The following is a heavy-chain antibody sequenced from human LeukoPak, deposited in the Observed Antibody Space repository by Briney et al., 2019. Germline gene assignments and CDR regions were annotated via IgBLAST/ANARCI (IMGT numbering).Heavy chain of an antibody. CDR3: AKDRAPSYYYDSSGYYGALDY. J-gene: IGHJ4*02. D-gene: IGHD3-22*01. CDR1: GFTFDDYA. V-gene: IGHV3-43D*03. Sequence: GGSLRLSCAASGFTFDDYAMHWVRQAPGRGLEWVSLISWDGGSTYYADSVKGRFTISRDNSKNSLYLQMNSLRAEDTALYYCAKDRAPSYYYDSSGYYGALDYWGQGTLVTVPS. CDR2: ISWDGGST.